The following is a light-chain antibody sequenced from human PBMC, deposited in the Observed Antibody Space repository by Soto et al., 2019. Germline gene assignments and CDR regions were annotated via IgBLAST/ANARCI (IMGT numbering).Light chain of an antibody. J-gene: IGKJ1*01. CDR2: AAS. Sequence: DIQMTQSPSSVSASVGDRVTITCRASQGISSWVAWYQKNPGKAPKLLIYAASSLQSGVPSRFSGSGSGTDVTLTISSLQPEDFATYDCQQANSFPWTFGQGTKVDIK. V-gene: IGKV1-12*01. CDR3: QQANSFPWT. CDR1: QGISSW.